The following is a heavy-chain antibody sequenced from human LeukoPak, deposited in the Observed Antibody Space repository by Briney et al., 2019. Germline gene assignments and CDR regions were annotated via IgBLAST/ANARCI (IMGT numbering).Heavy chain of an antibody. CDR2: ISYDGSNK. J-gene: IGHJ5*02. V-gene: IGHV3-30-3*01. CDR1: GFTFSSYA. Sequence: PGRSLRLSCAASGFTFSSYAMHWVRQAPGKGLEWVAVISYDGSNKYYADSVKGRFTISRDNSKNTLYLQMNSLRAEDTAVYYCARDREYSSFFDPWGQGTLVTVSS. CDR3: ARDREYSSFFDP. D-gene: IGHD6-6*01.